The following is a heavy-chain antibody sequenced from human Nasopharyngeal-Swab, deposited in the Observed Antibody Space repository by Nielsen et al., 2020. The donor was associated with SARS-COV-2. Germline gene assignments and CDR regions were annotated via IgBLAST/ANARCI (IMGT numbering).Heavy chain of an antibody. CDR1: GYSFTSYW. J-gene: IGHJ4*02. Sequence: EESLKISCKGSGYSFTSYWISWVRQMPGKGLEWMGRIDPSDSYTNYSPSFQGHVTISADKSISTAYLQWSSLKASDTAMYYCARGGGNMGASDYWGQGTLVTVSS. CDR2: IDPSDSYT. D-gene: IGHD2-15*01. V-gene: IGHV5-10-1*01. CDR3: ARGGGNMGASDY.